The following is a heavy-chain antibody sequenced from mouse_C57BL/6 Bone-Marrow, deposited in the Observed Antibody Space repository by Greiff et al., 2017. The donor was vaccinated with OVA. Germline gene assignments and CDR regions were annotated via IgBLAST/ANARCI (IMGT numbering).Heavy chain of an antibody. CDR2: INYDGSST. J-gene: IGHJ2*01. Sequence: EVMLVESEGGLVQPGSSMKLSCTASGFTFSDYYMAWVRQVPEKGLEWVANINYDGSSTYYLDSSKSRFIISRDNAKNILYLQMSSLKSEDTATYYCARAGYSSFDYWGQGTTLTVSS. CDR1: GFTFSDYY. V-gene: IGHV5-16*01. D-gene: IGHD2-5*01. CDR3: ARAGYSSFDY.